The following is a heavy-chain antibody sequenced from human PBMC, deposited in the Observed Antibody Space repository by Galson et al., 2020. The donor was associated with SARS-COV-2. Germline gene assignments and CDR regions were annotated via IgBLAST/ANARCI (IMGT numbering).Heavy chain of an antibody. CDR1: GFTFSSYA. CDR2: ISYDGSNK. CDR3: ARARGGNYYYGMDV. J-gene: IGHJ6*02. V-gene: IGHV3-30*04. Sequence: GGSLRLSCEASGFTFSSYAMHWVRQAPGKGLEWVAVISYDGSNKYYADSVKGRFTISRDNSKNTLYLQMNSLRAEDTAVYYCARARGGNYYYGMDVWGQGTTVTVSS.